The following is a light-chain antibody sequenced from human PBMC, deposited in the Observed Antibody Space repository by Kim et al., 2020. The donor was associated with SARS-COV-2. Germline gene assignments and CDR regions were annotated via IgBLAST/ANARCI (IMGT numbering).Light chain of an antibody. CDR1: QSVSGTY. V-gene: IGKV3-20*01. Sequence: EIVLTQSPGTLSLSPGERATLSCRASQSVSGTYLAWYQQKPGQAPRLLIHGASTRATGIPDRFSGTGSGTDFTLTISRLEPEDFAVYYCQQYGRSPLTFGGGTKVDIK. CDR2: GAS. CDR3: QQYGRSPLT. J-gene: IGKJ4*01.